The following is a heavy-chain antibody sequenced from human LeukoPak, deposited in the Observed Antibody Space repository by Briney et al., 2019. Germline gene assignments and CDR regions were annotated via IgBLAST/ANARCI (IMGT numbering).Heavy chain of an antibody. CDR3: AKRGVVIRVFLVGFHKEAYYFDS. J-gene: IGHJ4*02. CDR1: GITLSNYG. V-gene: IGHV3-23*01. D-gene: IGHD2/OR15-2a*01. Sequence: GGSLRLSCAVSGITLSNYGMSWVRQAPGAGLEWVAGLSGSGGGPNYADSVQGRFTISRDNPKNTLYLQMNRLRAEDTAAYFCAKRGVVIRVFLVGFHKEAYYFDSWGQGALVTVSS. CDR2: LSGSGGGP.